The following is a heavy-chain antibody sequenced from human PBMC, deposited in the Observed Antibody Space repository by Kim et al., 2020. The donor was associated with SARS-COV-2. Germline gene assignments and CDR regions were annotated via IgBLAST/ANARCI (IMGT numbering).Heavy chain of an antibody. D-gene: IGHD3-10*01. CDR1: GFTFSSYG. Sequence: GGSLRLSCAVSGFTFSSYGMHWVRQAPGKGLEWVAVISYDGSNKYYADSVKGRFTISRDNSKNTLYLQMNSLRAEDTAVYYCAKDPDYYGSGSGFDYWG. J-gene: IGHJ4*01. V-gene: IGHV3-30*18. CDR3: AKDPDYYGSGSGFDY. CDR2: ISYDGSNK.